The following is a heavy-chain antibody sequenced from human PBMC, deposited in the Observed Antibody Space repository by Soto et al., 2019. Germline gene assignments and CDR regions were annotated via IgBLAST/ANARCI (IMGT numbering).Heavy chain of an antibody. J-gene: IGHJ6*02. CDR2: IWYDGSNK. D-gene: IGHD6-19*01. CDR1: GFTFSSYG. CDR3: ARVAGQWLWRGMDV. Sequence: VQLVESGGGVVQPGRSLRLSCAASGFTFSSYGMHWVRQAPGKGLEWVAVIWYDGSNKYYADSVKGRFTISRDNSKNTLYLQMNSLRAEDTAVYYCARVAGQWLWRGMDVWGQGTTVTVSS. V-gene: IGHV3-33*01.